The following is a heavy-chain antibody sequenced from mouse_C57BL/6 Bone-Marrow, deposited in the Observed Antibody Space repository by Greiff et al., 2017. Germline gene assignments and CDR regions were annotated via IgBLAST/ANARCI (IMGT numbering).Heavy chain of an antibody. CDR3: AREETAQDYYAMDY. Sequence: VKLVESGAELARPGASVKLSCKASGYTFTSYGISWVKQRTGQGLEWIGEIYPRSGNTYYNEKFKGKATLTADKSSSTAYMELRSLTSEDSAVYFCAREETAQDYYAMDYWGQGTSVTVSS. CDR2: IYPRSGNT. CDR1: GYTFTSYG. J-gene: IGHJ4*01. D-gene: IGHD3-2*02. V-gene: IGHV1-81*01.